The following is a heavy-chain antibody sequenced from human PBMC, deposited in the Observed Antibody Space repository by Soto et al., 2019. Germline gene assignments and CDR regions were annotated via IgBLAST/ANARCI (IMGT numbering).Heavy chain of an antibody. CDR3: ARSSISGIFYYYY. Sequence: QVQLVQSGAEVKKPGASVKVSCKASGYTFTDNGVSWMRQAPGQGLEWMGWINPNNGNTKYAQNFQGRVTMTTDTSTSTAYVELRSLRSDDTAMYYCARSSISGIFYYYYWGQGTLVTVSS. J-gene: IGHJ4*02. V-gene: IGHV1-18*01. CDR2: INPNNGNT. CDR1: GYTFTDNG. D-gene: IGHD3-10*01.